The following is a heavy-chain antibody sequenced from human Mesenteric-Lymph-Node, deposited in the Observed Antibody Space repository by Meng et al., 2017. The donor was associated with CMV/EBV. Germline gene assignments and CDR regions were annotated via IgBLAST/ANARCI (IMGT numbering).Heavy chain of an antibody. J-gene: IGHJ4*02. V-gene: IGHV4-61*08. CDR3: AKSRSSTPGIVDD. CDR1: GVSVTSGAYH. D-gene: IGHD2/OR15-2a*01. CDR2: IYGTGIT. Sequence: QVQLQASGPGLVKPSETLSLTCSVSGVSVTSGAYHWSWIRQSPGKGLEWIGYIYGTGITIYNPSLKSRVTILLETSKNQFSLKLNSVTTADTAVYYCAKSRSSTPGIVDDWGQGTLVTVSS.